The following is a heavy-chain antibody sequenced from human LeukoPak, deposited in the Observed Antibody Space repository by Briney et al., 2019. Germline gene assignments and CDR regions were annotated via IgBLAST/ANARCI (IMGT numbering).Heavy chain of an antibody. CDR2: TLYSGST. CDR3: ARISSTNWYNERGAFDV. V-gene: IGHV4-39*07. J-gene: IGHJ3*01. Sequence: SETLSLTCTVSSGSISTSNYYWGWVRQPPGKALEWIGNTLYSGSTYYSPSLKSRVTISLDTSRNQFSLKLRSVTAADTAVYYCARISSTNWYNERGAFDVWGQGTMVTVSS. CDR1: SGSISTSNYY. D-gene: IGHD6-13*01.